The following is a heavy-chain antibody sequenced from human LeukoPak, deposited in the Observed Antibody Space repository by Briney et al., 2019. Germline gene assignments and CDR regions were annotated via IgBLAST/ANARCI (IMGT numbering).Heavy chain of an antibody. CDR1: GFSFSSTA. CDR3: AKQARGIRFCDY. J-gene: IGHJ4*02. V-gene: IGHV3-23*01. D-gene: IGHD1-26*01. Sequence: GGSLRLSCAASGFSFSSTAMNWVRQAPGKGLEWVSAIGSGGESTYCADSVKGRFTISRDNSKNTLYLQMNSLRAEDTAVYYCAKQARGIRFCDYWGQGTLVTVSS. CDR2: IGSGGEST.